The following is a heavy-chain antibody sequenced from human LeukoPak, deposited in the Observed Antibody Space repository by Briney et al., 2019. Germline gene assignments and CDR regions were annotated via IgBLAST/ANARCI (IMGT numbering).Heavy chain of an antibody. V-gene: IGHV4-59*08. CDR3: ARHEPYYYDCRDYWGYYFDY. CDR1: GGSISSYY. D-gene: IGHD3-22*01. CDR2: IYYSGST. J-gene: IGHJ4*02. Sequence: PSETLSLTCTVSGGSISSYYWSWIRQPPGKGLEWIGYIYYSGSTNSNPSLKSRVTVSVDTSKNQFSLRLSSVTAADTAVYYCARHEPYYYDCRDYWGYYFDYWGQGTLVTVSS.